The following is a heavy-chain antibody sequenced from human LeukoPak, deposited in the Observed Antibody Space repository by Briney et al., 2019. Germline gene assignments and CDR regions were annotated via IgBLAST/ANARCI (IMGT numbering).Heavy chain of an antibody. CDR3: ATGTYYYDSGGYYSAQYFQH. CDR2: INPSGGST. D-gene: IGHD3-22*01. J-gene: IGHJ1*01. CDR1: GYTFTSYY. V-gene: IGHV1-46*01. Sequence: ASVKVSCKASGYTFTSYYMHWVRQAPGQGLEWMGIINPSGGSTSYAQKFQGRVTMTEDTSTDTAYMELSSLRSEDTAVYYCATGTYYYDSGGYYSAQYFQHWGQGTLVTVSS.